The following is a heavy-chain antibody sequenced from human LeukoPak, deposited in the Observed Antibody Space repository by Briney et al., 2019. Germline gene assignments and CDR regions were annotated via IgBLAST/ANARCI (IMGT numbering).Heavy chain of an antibody. CDR3: ARDRAAGVRLVFDY. Sequence: VASVKVSCKASGYTFTSYGISWVRQAPGQGLEWMGWISAYNGNTNYAQKFQGRVTITRNTSISTAYMELSSLRSEDTAVYYCARDRAAGVRLVFDYWGQGTLVTVSS. CDR1: GYTFTSYG. D-gene: IGHD2-15*01. V-gene: IGHV1-18*01. CDR2: ISAYNGNT. J-gene: IGHJ4*02.